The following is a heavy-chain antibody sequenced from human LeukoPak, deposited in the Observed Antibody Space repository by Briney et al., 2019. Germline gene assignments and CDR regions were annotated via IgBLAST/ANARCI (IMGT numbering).Heavy chain of an antibody. CDR3: ARVGDHFHWYLDL. V-gene: IGHV3-53*01. Sequence: GGSLRLSCAASGFTVSTNYMNWVRQAPGKGLEWVSILYSGSSTYYADSVEGRFTISRDSSKNTLFLQMNDLRAEDTAVYYCARVGDHFHWYLDLWGRGTLVTVSS. J-gene: IGHJ2*01. D-gene: IGHD3-3*02. CDR1: GFTVSTNY. CDR2: LYSGSST.